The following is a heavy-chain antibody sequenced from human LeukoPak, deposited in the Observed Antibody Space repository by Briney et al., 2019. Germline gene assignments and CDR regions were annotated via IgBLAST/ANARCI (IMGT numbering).Heavy chain of an antibody. CDR1: GFTFSNYA. CDR3: ARGLGYYDSSGYSPQWFDP. CDR2: IKQDGSEE. V-gene: IGHV3-7*01. D-gene: IGHD3-22*01. Sequence: GGSLRLSCAASGFTFSNYAMSWVRQAPGKGLEWVANIKQDGSEEYHVDSVKGRFTISRDNAKNSLYLQMNSLRAEDTAMYYCARGLGYYDSSGYSPQWFDPWGQGTLVTVSS. J-gene: IGHJ5*02.